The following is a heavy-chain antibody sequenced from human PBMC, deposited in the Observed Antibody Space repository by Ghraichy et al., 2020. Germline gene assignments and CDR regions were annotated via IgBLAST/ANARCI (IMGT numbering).Heavy chain of an antibody. CDR1: GFTLSSYD. J-gene: IGHJ6*02. Sequence: LSLTCAASGFTLSSYDMHWVRQATGKGLEWVSGIDSGGDTNYPDSVRGRFTISRENAKNSLYLQMNSLRAGDTAVYYCARQYSSSSLYYGYYYYGMDVWGQGTTVTVSS. CDR2: IDSGGDT. D-gene: IGHD6-6*01. V-gene: IGHV3-13*01. CDR3: ARQYSSSSLYYGYYYYGMDV.